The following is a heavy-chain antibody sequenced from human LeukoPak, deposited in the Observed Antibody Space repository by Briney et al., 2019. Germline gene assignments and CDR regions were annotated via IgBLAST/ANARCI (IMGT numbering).Heavy chain of an antibody. V-gene: IGHV3-23*01. J-gene: IGHJ4*02. CDR2: SFGSGATT. D-gene: IGHD2/OR15-2a*01. CDR3: AKEDSRNMVTFFDY. Sequence: GGSLRLSCAASRFTLRYYAMSWVRQAPGKGLEWVSDSFGSGATTNYADSVKGRFTISRDNSKNSVYLQMNSLRAEDTAIYYCAKEDSRNMVTFFDYWGQGTLVTVSS. CDR1: RFTLRYYA.